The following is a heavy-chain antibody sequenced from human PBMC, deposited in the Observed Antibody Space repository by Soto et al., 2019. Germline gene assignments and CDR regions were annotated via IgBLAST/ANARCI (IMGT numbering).Heavy chain of an antibody. V-gene: IGHV4-59*01. Sequence: SETLSLTCTVSSGSISSYFWSWIRQAPGKGLEWIAFKYDTGSTNYNPPVKGQVSISVDASKNQISLTVNSVTAADTAVYYCARGWSSSWPYWGQGILVTVSS. CDR1: SGSISSYF. D-gene: IGHD6-13*01. CDR3: ARGWSSSWPY. J-gene: IGHJ4*02. CDR2: KYDTGST.